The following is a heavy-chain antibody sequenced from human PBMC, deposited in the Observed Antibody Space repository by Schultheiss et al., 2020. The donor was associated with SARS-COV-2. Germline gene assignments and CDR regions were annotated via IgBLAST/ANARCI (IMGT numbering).Heavy chain of an antibody. CDR1: GFSFSGYP. CDR2: ISGSGGTA. Sequence: GGSLRLSFAASGFSFSGYPMTWVRQAPGMGLAWVSSISGSGGTAFYAASVRGRFTVSRDNSKNTVNLQMNSLTTEDTARYFCAKGRFNEPIDSWGLGTLVTVSS. CDR3: AKGRFNEPIDS. D-gene: IGHD3-3*01. J-gene: IGHJ4*02. V-gene: IGHV3-23*01.